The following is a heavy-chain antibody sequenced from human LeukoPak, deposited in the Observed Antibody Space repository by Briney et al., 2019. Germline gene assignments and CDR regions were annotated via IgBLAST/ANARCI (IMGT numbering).Heavy chain of an antibody. CDR2: INPNSGGT. Sequence: GASVKVSCKASGYTFTGYYMHWVRQAPGQGLEWMGRINPNSGGTNYAQKFQGGVTMTRDTSTSTVYMELSSLRSEDTAVYYCARETRGSNVVVVAATAHFQHWGQGTLVTVSS. CDR1: GYTFTGYY. J-gene: IGHJ1*01. CDR3: ARETRGSNVVVVAATAHFQH. D-gene: IGHD2-15*01. V-gene: IGHV1-2*06.